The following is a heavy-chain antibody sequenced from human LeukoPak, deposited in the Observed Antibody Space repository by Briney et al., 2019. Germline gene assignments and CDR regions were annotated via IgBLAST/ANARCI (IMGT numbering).Heavy chain of an antibody. V-gene: IGHV4-39*07. J-gene: IGHJ3*02. Sequence: SETLSLTCTVSGGSISSSSYYWGWIRQSPGKGLEWIGSIHYSGSTYYDPSLKSRVTISVDTSKNQFSLKLSSVTAADTAVYYCASLYYYDSSGYYSHAFDIWGQGTMVTVSS. D-gene: IGHD3-22*01. CDR2: IHYSGST. CDR1: GGSISSSSYY. CDR3: ASLYYYDSSGYYSHAFDI.